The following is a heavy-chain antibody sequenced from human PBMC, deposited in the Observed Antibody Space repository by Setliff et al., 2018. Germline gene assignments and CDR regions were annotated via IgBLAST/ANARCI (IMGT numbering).Heavy chain of an antibody. D-gene: IGHD2-21*01. CDR2: INTKTATP. Sequence: GASVKVSCKGSGYTISSYPLNWVRQAPGQGLEWMGWINTKTATPSYAQGFTGRFVFSLDTSASTAHLQIDSLTSEDTAVYYCARDLPTEYETIRDTFDVWGQGTKVTVSS. CDR3: ARDLPTEYETIRDTFDV. V-gene: IGHV7-4-1*01. J-gene: IGHJ3*01. CDR1: GYTISSYP.